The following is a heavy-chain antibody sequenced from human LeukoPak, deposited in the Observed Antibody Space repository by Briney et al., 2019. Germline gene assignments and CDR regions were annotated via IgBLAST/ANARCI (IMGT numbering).Heavy chain of an antibody. CDR1: GGTFSSYA. J-gene: IGHJ4*02. Sequence: ASVKVSCKASGGTFSSYAISWVRQALGQGLEWMGGIIPIFGTANYAQKFQGRVTITADESTSTAYMELSSLRSEDTAVYYCARDKEFNIQSPDYWGQGTLVTVST. V-gene: IGHV1-69*13. D-gene: IGHD2/OR15-2a*01. CDR3: ARDKEFNIQSPDY. CDR2: IIPIFGTA.